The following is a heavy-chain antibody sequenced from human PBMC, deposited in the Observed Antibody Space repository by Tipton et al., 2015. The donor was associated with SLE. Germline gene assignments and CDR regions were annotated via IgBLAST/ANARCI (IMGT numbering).Heavy chain of an antibody. Sequence: QSGPEVKKPGESLRISCKGSGYSFTSYWISWVRQMPGKGLEWMGRIDPSDSYTNYSPSFQGHVTISADKSISTAYLQWSSLKASDTAMYYCARQGYCSGGSCYSYYYGMDVWGQGTTVTVSS. J-gene: IGHJ6*02. V-gene: IGHV5-10-1*01. D-gene: IGHD2-15*01. CDR2: IDPSDSYT. CDR1: GYSFTSYW. CDR3: ARQGYCSGGSCYSYYYGMDV.